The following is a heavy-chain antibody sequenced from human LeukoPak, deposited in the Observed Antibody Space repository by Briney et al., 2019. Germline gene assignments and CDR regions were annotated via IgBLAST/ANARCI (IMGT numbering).Heavy chain of an antibody. Sequence: GESLKISCKGFGYSFTTYWIAWVRQMPGKGLEWMGIINPGDSDTRYSPSFQGQVTISADKSISTAYLQWSSLKASDTAMYYCTRRYDRTGYPDYWGQGTLVTVSS. V-gene: IGHV5-51*01. D-gene: IGHD3-22*01. CDR1: GYSFTTYW. CDR2: INPGDSDT. CDR3: TRRYDRTGYPDY. J-gene: IGHJ4*02.